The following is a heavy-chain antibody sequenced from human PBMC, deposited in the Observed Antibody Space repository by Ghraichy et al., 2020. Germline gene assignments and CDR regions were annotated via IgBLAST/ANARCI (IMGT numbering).Heavy chain of an antibody. CDR3: ACGWASRSVEWPLDP. Sequence: SETLSLTCAVYGGSFSGYFWSWLRSPPALGLECLGEINQSGNTYYNPSLKCRITLSVDTSKKQFSLRLNSVTAADTAVYYCACGWASRSVEWPLDPWRQGIVVTVPS. D-gene: IGHD3-3*01. CDR1: GGSFSGYF. V-gene: IGHV4-34*01. J-gene: IGHJ5*02. CDR2: INQSGNT.